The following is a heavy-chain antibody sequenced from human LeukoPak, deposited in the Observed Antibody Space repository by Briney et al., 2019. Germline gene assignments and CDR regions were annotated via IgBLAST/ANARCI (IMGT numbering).Heavy chain of an antibody. D-gene: IGHD1-1*01. CDR3: ARDVRVTSGTSLDY. CDR2: IYSGGST. J-gene: IGHJ4*02. Sequence: GGSLRLSCAASGFAVSSNYMSWARQAPGKGLEWVSVIYSGGSTYYADSVKGRFTISRDNSKNTLYLQMNSLRAEDTAVYYCARDVRVTSGTSLDYWGQGTLVTVSS. V-gene: IGHV3-66*01. CDR1: GFAVSSNY.